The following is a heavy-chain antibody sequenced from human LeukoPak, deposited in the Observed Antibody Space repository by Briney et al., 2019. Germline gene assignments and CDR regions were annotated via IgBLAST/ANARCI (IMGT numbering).Heavy chain of an antibody. V-gene: IGHV3-23*01. D-gene: IGHD2-21*02. CDR3: AKDLLLNCRGDCYIFDY. Sequence: PGGSLRLSCVASGFTLRSYVMNWVRQTPGKGLEWVSSISGSGDSTFYADSVKGRFSISRDNSKNTLYLQVNGLRTEDTAVYYCAKDLLLNCRGDCYIFDYWGQGTVVTVSS. CDR2: ISGSGDST. J-gene: IGHJ4*02. CDR1: GFTLRSYV.